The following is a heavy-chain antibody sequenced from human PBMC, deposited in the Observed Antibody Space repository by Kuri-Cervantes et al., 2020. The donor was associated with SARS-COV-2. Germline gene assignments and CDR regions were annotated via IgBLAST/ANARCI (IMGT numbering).Heavy chain of an antibody. CDR3: ARDRYCSSTSCRSNWFDP. CDR1: GGSLSSGDYY. J-gene: IGHJ5*02. CDR2: IFYSGSA. Sequence: SETLSLTCTVSGGSLSSGDYYWTWVRQPPGKGLEWIGNIFYSGSASYNPSLKSRLTMSLDMSKSQFSLKLNSVTAADTAVYYCARDRYCSSTSCRSNWFDPWGQGTLVTVSS. D-gene: IGHD2-2*01. V-gene: IGHV4-30-4*08.